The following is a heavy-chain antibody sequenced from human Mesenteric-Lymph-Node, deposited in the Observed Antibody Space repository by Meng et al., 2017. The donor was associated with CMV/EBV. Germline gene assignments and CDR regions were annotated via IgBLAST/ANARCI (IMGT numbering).Heavy chain of an antibody. CDR1: DGSISGSYYY. CDR3: ARSTAARRGDN. CDR2: IDYSGNT. D-gene: IGHD6-6*01. V-gene: IGHV4-39*01. Sequence: CTGPDGSISGSYYYWGWIRQPPGRGMEWIGSIDYSGNTYDNPSLKSRVTMSIDTSKNQFSLRLNSVTAADTAVYYCARSTAARRGDNWGQGTLVTVSS. J-gene: IGHJ4*02.